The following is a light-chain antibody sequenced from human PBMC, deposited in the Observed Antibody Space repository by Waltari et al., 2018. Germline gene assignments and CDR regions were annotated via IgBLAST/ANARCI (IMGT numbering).Light chain of an antibody. CDR1: QSISNN. V-gene: IGKV3-15*01. Sequence: EIVMMQSPATLSVSLGERATLSCRASQSISNNLAWYQQKPGQAPRLLIYGPSTRATGIPARFSGSGSGTEFTLTISSLQSEDFAVYYCQSYNNWPPFTFGQGTKVEMK. CDR2: GPS. J-gene: IGKJ2*01. CDR3: QSYNNWPPFT.